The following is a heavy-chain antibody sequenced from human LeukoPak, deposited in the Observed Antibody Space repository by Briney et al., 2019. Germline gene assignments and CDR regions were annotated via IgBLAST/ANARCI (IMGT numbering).Heavy chain of an antibody. CDR2: ISAYNGNT. J-gene: IGHJ6*02. Sequence: ASVKVSCKASGYTFTSYGISWVRQAPGQGLEWMGWISAYNGNTNYAQKLQGRVTMTTDTSTSTAYMELRSLRSDDTAVYYCARGLVVVPAAAYYGMDVWGQGTTVTVSS. V-gene: IGHV1-18*01. CDR1: GYTFTSYG. D-gene: IGHD2-2*01. CDR3: ARGLVVVPAAAYYGMDV.